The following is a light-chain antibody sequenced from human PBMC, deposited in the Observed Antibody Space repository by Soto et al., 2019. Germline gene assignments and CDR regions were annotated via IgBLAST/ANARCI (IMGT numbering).Light chain of an antibody. Sequence: EIVLTQSPATLSLSPGERATLSCRASQSVSSNLAWYQQKPGHAPRLLIYDASNRATGIPARFSGSGSGTDFTLTISSLEPEDFAVYYCHQRSNWWTFGQGTKVEIK. CDR1: QSVSSN. CDR2: DAS. J-gene: IGKJ1*01. CDR3: HQRSNWWT. V-gene: IGKV3-11*01.